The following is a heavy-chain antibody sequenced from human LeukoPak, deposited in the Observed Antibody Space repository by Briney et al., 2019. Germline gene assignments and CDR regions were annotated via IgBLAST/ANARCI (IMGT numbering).Heavy chain of an antibody. CDR3: ARRTILTGSDY. Sequence: SETLSLTCTVSGYSISSGYYWGWIRQPPGKGLEWIGSIYHSGSTYYNPSLKSRVTISVDTSKNQFSLKLSSVTAADTAVYYCARRTILTGSDYWGQGTLVTVSS. CDR2: IYHSGST. D-gene: IGHD3-9*01. CDR1: GYSISSGYY. J-gene: IGHJ4*02. V-gene: IGHV4-38-2*02.